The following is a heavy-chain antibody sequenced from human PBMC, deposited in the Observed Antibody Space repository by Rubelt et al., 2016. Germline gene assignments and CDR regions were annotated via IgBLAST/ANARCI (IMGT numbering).Heavy chain of an antibody. CDR3: SRQEIQLFGADGMDV. D-gene: IGHD1-1*01. CDR2: ISYSGTT. J-gene: IGHJ6*02. CDR1: GGSISSSSYY. V-gene: IGHV4-39*07. Sequence: QLQLQESGPGLVKPSETLSLTCTVSGGSISSSSYYWGWIRQPPGKGLEWIGSISYSGTTYPNPALKSRVTITVDQSKNQFPLSVSSVTAAATAVYYGSRQEIQLFGADGMDVWGQGTTVTVSS.